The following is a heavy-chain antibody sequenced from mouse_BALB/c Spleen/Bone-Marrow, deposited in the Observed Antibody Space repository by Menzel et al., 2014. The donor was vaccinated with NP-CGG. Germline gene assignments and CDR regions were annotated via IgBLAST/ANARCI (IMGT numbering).Heavy chain of an antibody. J-gene: IGHJ4*01. CDR3: TRGAYYDYSYYAMDY. CDR1: GYSFTSYW. CDR2: IYPGSSDT. Sequence: EVKVVESGTVLARPGASVKMSCKASGYSFTSYWMHWGKQRPGQGLEWIGAIYPGSSDTSYNQKFKGKAKLTAVTSARTAYMELSSLKNEDSAVYYCTRGAYYDYSYYAMDYWGQGTSVTVSS. D-gene: IGHD2-4*01. V-gene: IGHV1-5*01.